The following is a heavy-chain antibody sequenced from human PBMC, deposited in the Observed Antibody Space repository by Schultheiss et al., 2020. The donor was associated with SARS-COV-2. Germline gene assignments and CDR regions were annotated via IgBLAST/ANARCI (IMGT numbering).Heavy chain of an antibody. Sequence: SETLSLTCAVSGGSISSSNWWSWVRQHPGKGLEWIGYIYYSGSTYYNPSLKSLVTISVDTSKNQFSLKLSSVTAADTAVYYCARGRITIFGVGNWFDPWGQGTLVTVSS. V-gene: IGHV4-31*01. J-gene: IGHJ5*02. D-gene: IGHD3-3*01. CDR2: IYYSGST. CDR1: GGSISSSNW. CDR3: ARGRITIFGVGNWFDP.